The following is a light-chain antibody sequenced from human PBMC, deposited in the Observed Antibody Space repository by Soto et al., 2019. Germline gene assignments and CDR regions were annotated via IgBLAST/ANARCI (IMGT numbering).Light chain of an antibody. CDR3: QQYINWPAYS. J-gene: IGKJ2*01. Sequence: EIVMTQSPATLSLSPGEKVTLSCRASQSVGTSLAWYQQKPGQPPRILIFGASTRITGIPDRFSGSGSGTEFTLTINRLHSEDFAVYYCQQYINWPAYSFGPGTKLEMK. CDR2: GAS. V-gene: IGKV3-15*01. CDR1: QSVGTS.